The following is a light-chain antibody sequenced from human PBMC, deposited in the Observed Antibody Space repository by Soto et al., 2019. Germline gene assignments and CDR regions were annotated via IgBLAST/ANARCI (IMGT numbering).Light chain of an antibody. J-gene: IGKJ1*01. Sequence: MVLTQSPGTLSLSPGERASLSGRARQSVSNNYLAWYQQKPGQAPRLLIYGASNRATGIPDRFSGSGSGTDFTLTISRLEPEDFAVYYCQQYGSSGTFGQGTKVDIK. V-gene: IGKV3-20*01. CDR3: QQYGSSGT. CDR2: GAS. CDR1: QSVSNNY.